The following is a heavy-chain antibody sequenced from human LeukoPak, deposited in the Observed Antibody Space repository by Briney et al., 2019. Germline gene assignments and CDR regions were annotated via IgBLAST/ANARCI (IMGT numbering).Heavy chain of an antibody. J-gene: IGHJ3*02. Sequence: SETLSLTCTVSGGSISSYYWSWIRQPPRKGLEWIGYIYYSGSTNYNPSLKSRVTISVDTSKNQCSLNLSSVTAADTAVYYCARYSSGWRSFDIWGQGTMVTVSS. CDR2: IYYSGST. V-gene: IGHV4-59*01. CDR3: ARYSSGWRSFDI. CDR1: GGSISSYY. D-gene: IGHD6-19*01.